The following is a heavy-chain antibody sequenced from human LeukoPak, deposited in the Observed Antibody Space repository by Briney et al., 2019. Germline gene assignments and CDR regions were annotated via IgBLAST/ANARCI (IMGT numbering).Heavy chain of an antibody. D-gene: IGHD3-9*01. V-gene: IGHV1-2*02. CDR1: GYTFTGYY. Sequence: SVKVSCKASGYTFTGYYMHWVRQAPGQGLEWMGWINPNSGGTNYAQKFQGRVTMTRDTSISTAYMELSRLRSDDTAVYHCARTDTYYYYGMDVWGQGTTVTVSS. CDR3: ARTDTYYYYGMDV. CDR2: INPNSGGT. J-gene: IGHJ6*02.